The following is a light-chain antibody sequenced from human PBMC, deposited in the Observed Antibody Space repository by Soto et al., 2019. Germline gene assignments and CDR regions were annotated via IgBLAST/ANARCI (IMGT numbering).Light chain of an antibody. V-gene: IGLV1-40*01. CDR1: SSNIGAGYD. J-gene: IGLJ2*01. Sequence: QSVPTQPPSVSGAPGQRVTISCTGSSSNIGAGYDVHWYQQLPGTAPKLLIYGNSNRPSGVPDRFSGSKSGTSASLAITGLQAEDEADYYCQSYDSSLSGVLFGGGTKLTVL. CDR2: GNS. CDR3: QSYDSSLSGVL.